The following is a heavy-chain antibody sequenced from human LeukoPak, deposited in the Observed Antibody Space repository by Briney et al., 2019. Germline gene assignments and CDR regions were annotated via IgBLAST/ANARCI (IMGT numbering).Heavy chain of an antibody. CDR1: GFPFSAYY. D-gene: IGHD3/OR15-3a*01. Sequence: GGSLRLSCAASGFPFSAYYMTWIRQAPGKGLEWVSSIGFSSIGYSSDHLKYADSVKGRFTISRGNAKNSLFLQMDSLRAEDTAVYFCAREDFFTPHSWGQGTLVTVSS. J-gene: IGHJ4*02. CDR2: IGFSSIGYSSDHL. CDR3: AREDFFTPHS. V-gene: IGHV3-11*05.